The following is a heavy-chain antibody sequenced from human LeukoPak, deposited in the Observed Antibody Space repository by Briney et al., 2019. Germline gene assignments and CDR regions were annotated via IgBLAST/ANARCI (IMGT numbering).Heavy chain of an antibody. CDR2: ISSSSSYI. CDR3: AKDSNAYSSSPFDY. D-gene: IGHD6-6*01. Sequence: GGSLRLSCAASGFTFSSYSMNWVRQAPGKGLEWVSSISSSSSYIYYADSVKGRFTISRDNAKNSLYLQMNSLRAEDTAVYYCAKDSNAYSSSPFDYWGQGTLVTVSS. J-gene: IGHJ4*02. V-gene: IGHV3-21*01. CDR1: GFTFSSYS.